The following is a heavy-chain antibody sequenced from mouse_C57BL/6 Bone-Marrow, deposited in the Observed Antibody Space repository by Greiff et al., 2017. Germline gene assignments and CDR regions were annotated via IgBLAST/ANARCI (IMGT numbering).Heavy chain of an antibody. CDR2: INPSNGGT. V-gene: IGHV1-53*01. J-gene: IGHJ3*01. D-gene: IGHD3-2*02. CDR1: GYTFTSYW. CDR3: ARPDSSGMAWFAY. Sequence: QVQLKQPGTELVKPGASVKLSCKASGYTFTSYWMHWVKQRPGQGLEWIGNINPSNGGTNYNEKFKSKATLTVDKSSSTAYMQLSSLTSEDSAVYYCARPDSSGMAWFAYWGQGTLVTVSA.